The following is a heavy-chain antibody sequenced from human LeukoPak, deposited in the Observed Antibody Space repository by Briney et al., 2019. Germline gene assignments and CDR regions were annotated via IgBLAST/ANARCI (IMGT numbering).Heavy chain of an antibody. CDR2: IDPSVSYT. J-gene: IGHJ6*02. D-gene: IGHD6-6*01. CDR3: ARRSSSSAYYYYYGMDV. Sequence: GESLKISCKGSGYSFTSYWISWVRQMPGKGLEWMGRIDPSVSYTNYSPSFQGHVTISADKSISTAYLQWSSLKASDTAMYYCARRSSSSAYYYYYGMDVWGQGTTVTVSS. V-gene: IGHV5-10-1*01. CDR1: GYSFTSYW.